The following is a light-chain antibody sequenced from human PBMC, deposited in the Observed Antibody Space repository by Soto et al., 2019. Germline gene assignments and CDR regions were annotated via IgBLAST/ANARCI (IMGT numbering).Light chain of an antibody. CDR3: CSYTSRTTDV. J-gene: IGLJ1*01. CDR2: EVN. CDR1: SSDFGNYNL. V-gene: IGLV2-14*02. Sequence: QSALTQPASVSGSPGQSITISCTGTSSDFGNYNLVSWYQQHPGKVPKLILFEVNKRPSGVSSRFSGSKSGNTASLAISGLQSEDEADYFCCSYTSRTTDVFGTGTKLTVL.